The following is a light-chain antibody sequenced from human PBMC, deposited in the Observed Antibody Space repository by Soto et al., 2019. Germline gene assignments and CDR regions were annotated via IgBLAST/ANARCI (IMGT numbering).Light chain of an antibody. CDR2: DVT. CDR1: SSDIGNYNY. V-gene: IGLV2-14*01. Sequence: QYVLTQPACVSGSPGQSIAISCTGSSSDIGNYNYVSWYQQHPGKAPKLMVYDVTNRPSGVSDRFSGSKSGNTASLTISGLQAEDEADYYCSSFTTSRTYVFGTGTKLTVL. J-gene: IGLJ1*01. CDR3: SSFTTSRTYV.